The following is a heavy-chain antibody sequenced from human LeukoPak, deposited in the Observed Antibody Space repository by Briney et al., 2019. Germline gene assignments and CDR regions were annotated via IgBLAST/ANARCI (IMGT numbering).Heavy chain of an antibody. Sequence: PSETLSLTCTVSGGSINSSSYYWGWIRQPPGKGLEWIGSIFYSGNTYDNPSLKSRVTISVDTSKNQFSLKLNSVTAADTAVYYCARHRSKWLQSSFDYWGQGTLVTVSS. J-gene: IGHJ4*02. D-gene: IGHD5-24*01. CDR1: GGSINSSSYY. CDR2: IFYSGNT. V-gene: IGHV4-39*01. CDR3: ARHRSKWLQSSFDY.